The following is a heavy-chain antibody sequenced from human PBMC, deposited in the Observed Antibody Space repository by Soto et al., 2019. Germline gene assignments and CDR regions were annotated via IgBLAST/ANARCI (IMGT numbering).Heavy chain of an antibody. CDR2: IYPGDSDT. CDR3: ARFNRAIFGVVTTKYYYYYGMDV. CDR1: GYSFTSYW. V-gene: IGHV5-51*01. Sequence: PGESLKISCKGSGYSFTSYWIVWVCQMPGKGLEWMGIIYPGDSDTRYSPSFQGQVTISADKSISTAYLQWSSLKASDTAMYYCARFNRAIFGVVTTKYYYYYGMDVWGQGTTVTVSS. J-gene: IGHJ6*02. D-gene: IGHD3-3*01.